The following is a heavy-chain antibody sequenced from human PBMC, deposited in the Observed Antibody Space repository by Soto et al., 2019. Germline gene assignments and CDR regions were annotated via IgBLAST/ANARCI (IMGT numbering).Heavy chain of an antibody. CDR1: GGDFKNFI. Sequence: VQLVQSGAEVRKPGSSVKVSCKASGGDFKNFIIAWVRQAPGHGLEWMGGVIPIFGTPNFLQKFQVRVTITADEATSTTSMELRSLRSEDTAVYYCARVGSCLSSSCLYYGMDVWGQGTTVIVSS. D-gene: IGHD2-2*01. CDR3: ARVGSCLSSSCLYYGMDV. J-gene: IGHJ6*02. CDR2: VIPIFGTP. V-gene: IGHV1-69*01.